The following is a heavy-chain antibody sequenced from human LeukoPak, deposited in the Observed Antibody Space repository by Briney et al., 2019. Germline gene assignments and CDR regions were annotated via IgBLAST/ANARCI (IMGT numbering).Heavy chain of an antibody. D-gene: IGHD6-19*01. CDR1: GFTFSDYY. V-gene: IGHV3-11*05. CDR3: ARGAVTVAGPAGYFQH. Sequence: GGSLRLSCAASGFTFSDYYMSWIRQAPGKGLEWVSYISSSSSYTNYADSVKGRFTISRDNAKNSLYLQMNSLRAEDTAVYYCARGAVTVAGPAGYFQHWGQGTLVTVSS. CDR2: ISSSSSYT. J-gene: IGHJ1*01.